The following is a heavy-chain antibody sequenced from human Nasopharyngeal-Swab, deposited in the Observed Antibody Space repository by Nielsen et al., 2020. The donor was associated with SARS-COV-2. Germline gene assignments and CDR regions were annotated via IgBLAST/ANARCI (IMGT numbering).Heavy chain of an antibody. CDR2: INHSGST. Sequence: SETLSLTCAVYGGSFSGYYWSWIRQPPGKGLEWIGEINHSGSTNYNPSLKSRVTISVDTSKNQFSLKLSSVTAADTAVYYCARGRHSSTSWNKANWFDPWGQGTLVTVSS. V-gene: IGHV4-34*01. D-gene: IGHD2-2*01. CDR3: ARGRHSSTSWNKANWFDP. CDR1: GGSFSGYY. J-gene: IGHJ5*02.